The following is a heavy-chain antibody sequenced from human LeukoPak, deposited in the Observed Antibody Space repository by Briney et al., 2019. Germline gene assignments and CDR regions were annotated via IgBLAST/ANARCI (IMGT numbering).Heavy chain of an antibody. Sequence: GGSLRLSCAASGFTFSSYWMHWVRQAPGKGLVWVSRINNDGSSTSYADSVKGRFTISRDNAKNTLYLQMNSLRAEDTAVCYCARGGSSSHMDVWGKGTTVTVSS. CDR2: INNDGSST. V-gene: IGHV3-74*01. D-gene: IGHD6-6*01. CDR3: ARGGSSSHMDV. CDR1: GFTFSSYW. J-gene: IGHJ6*03.